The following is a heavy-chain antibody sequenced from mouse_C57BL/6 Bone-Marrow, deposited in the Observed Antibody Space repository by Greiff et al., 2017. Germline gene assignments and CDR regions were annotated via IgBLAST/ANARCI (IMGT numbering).Heavy chain of an antibody. Sequence: EVKLVESGGGLVKPGGSLKLSCAASGFTFSDYGMHWVRQAPEKGLEWVAYISSGSSTIYYADTVKGRFTISRDNAKNTLCLQMTSLRSEDTAMYYCARKVYGSRRYFDVWGTGTTVTVSS. J-gene: IGHJ1*03. D-gene: IGHD1-1*01. V-gene: IGHV5-17*01. CDR1: GFTFSDYG. CDR2: ISSGSSTI. CDR3: ARKVYGSRRYFDV.